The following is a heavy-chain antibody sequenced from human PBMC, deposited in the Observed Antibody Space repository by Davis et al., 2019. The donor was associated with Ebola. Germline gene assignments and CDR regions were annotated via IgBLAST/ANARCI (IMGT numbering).Heavy chain of an antibody. J-gene: IGHJ3*01. D-gene: IGHD3-10*01. Sequence: ASVKVSCKVSGYPLTDLAIHWVRQAPGKGLEWMGGFDPEAGELIYAQRFQGRVTMTEDTSTDTAYMELSSLKSEDTAVYYCVTEQTRLLWPAFDVWGQGTMVTVSS. CDR2: FDPEAGEL. CDR1: GYPLTDLA. CDR3: VTEQTRLLWPAFDV. V-gene: IGHV1-24*01.